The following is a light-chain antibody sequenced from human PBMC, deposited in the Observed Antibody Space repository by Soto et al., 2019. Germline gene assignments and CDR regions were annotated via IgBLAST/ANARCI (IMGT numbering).Light chain of an antibody. V-gene: IGLV2-23*02. CDR1: SSDVGSYNV. J-gene: IGLJ1*01. CDR3: CSYAGGGTYV. CDR2: EVN. Sequence: QSVLTQPASVSGSPGQSITISCTGSSSDVGSYNVVSWFQQHPGKAPNLIIYEVNKWPSGVSNRFSGSKSGNTASLTVSGLQAEDEADYYCCSYAGGGTYVFGSGTMVSVL.